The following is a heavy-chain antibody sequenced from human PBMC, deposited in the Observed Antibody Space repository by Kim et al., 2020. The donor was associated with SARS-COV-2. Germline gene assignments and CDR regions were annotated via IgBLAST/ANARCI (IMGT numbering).Heavy chain of an antibody. V-gene: IGHV3-7*04. J-gene: IGHJ3*01. D-gene: IGHD6-19*01. Sequence: YVDSMKGRFTISRDNAHNSLYLHVTGLRTDDTAMYYCARAVTGRIDAFDLWGQGTMVSVSS. CDR3: ARAVTGRIDAFDL.